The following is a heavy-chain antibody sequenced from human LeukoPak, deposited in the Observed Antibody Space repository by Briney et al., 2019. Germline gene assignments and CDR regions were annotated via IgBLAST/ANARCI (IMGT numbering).Heavy chain of an antibody. Sequence: ASVKVSCKASGYTFTSYDINWVRQAAGQGLEWMGWMNPNSGNTGYAQKFQGRVTMTRNTSISTAYMELSSLRSEDTAVYYCARGRFIAAAGTGYYYYGMDVWGQGTTVTVSS. CDR2: MNPNSGNT. D-gene: IGHD6-13*01. CDR1: GYTFTSYD. J-gene: IGHJ6*02. V-gene: IGHV1-8*01. CDR3: ARGRFIAAAGTGYYYYGMDV.